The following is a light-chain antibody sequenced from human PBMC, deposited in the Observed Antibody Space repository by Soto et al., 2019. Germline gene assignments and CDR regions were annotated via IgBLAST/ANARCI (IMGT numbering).Light chain of an antibody. CDR1: QSVSSSY. Sequence: EIVLTQSPGTLSLSPGERATLSCRASQSVSSSYLAWYQQKPGQAPRLLIYGASSRATGIPDRFSGSGSGTDFTLTISRLEPEDFAVYYCHQYGSSITFGQGTRLAIK. J-gene: IGKJ5*01. V-gene: IGKV3-20*01. CDR2: GAS. CDR3: HQYGSSIT.